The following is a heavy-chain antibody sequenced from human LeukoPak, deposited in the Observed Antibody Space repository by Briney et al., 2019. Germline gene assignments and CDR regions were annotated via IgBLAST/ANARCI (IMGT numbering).Heavy chain of an antibody. CDR3: ARRFDL. CDR1: GLTFSSYE. CDR2: ISTSGSI. J-gene: IGHJ3*01. Sequence: GGALTLSCAASGLTFSSYEMNWVRLAPGKGREWLSQISTSGSIYYADSVEGRFTISRDNTKNSLYLQMTSLGVEDTAVYYCARRFDLWGQGTRVTVSS. V-gene: IGHV3-48*03.